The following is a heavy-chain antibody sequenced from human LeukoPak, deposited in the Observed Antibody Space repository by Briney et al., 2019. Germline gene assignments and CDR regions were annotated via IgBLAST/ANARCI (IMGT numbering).Heavy chain of an antibody. Sequence: GGSLRLSCAASGFTFSNFAMHWVRQAPGKGLEWVALISYDGSNKYYADSVKGRFTISRDNSKNTLYLQMNSLRADDTAVYYCARGGRRFWGQGTLVTVSS. CDR2: ISYDGSNK. J-gene: IGHJ4*02. CDR1: GFTFSNFA. V-gene: IGHV3-30-3*01. D-gene: IGHD3-16*01. CDR3: ARGGRRF.